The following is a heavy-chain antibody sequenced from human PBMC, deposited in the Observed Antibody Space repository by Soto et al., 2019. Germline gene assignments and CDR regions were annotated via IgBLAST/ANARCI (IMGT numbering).Heavy chain of an antibody. J-gene: IGHJ4*02. CDR1: GFTFSSYS. CDR3: ARDLEWELLPSNFDY. Sequence: EVQLVESGGGLVQPGGSLRLSCAASGFTFSSYSMNWVRQAPGKGLEWVSYISSSSSTIYYADSVKGRFTISRDNAKNSLYLQMNSLRDEDTAVYYCARDLEWELLPSNFDYWGQGTLVTVSS. D-gene: IGHD1-26*01. V-gene: IGHV3-48*02. CDR2: ISSSSSTI.